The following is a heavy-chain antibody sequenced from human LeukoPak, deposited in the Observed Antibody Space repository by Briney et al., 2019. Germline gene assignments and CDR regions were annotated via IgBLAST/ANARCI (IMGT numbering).Heavy chain of an antibody. J-gene: IGHJ4*02. D-gene: IGHD6-19*01. CDR1: RFTFSRYW. V-gene: IGHV3-74*01. Sequence: PGGSLRLSCAASRFTFSRYWMHWVRQAPGKGLVWVSRINSDGSSTSYADSVKGRFTISRDNAKNTLYLQMNSLRAEDTAVYYCASTIAVAATDYWGQGTLVTVSS. CDR3: ASTIAVAATDY. CDR2: INSDGSST.